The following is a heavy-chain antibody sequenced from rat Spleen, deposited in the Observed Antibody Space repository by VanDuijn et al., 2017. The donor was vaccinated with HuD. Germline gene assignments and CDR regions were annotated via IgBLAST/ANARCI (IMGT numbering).Heavy chain of an antibody. V-gene: IGHV5-29*01. CDR2: ISYDGSST. CDR3: ARGGYIPCDY. CDR1: GLTFSDYY. D-gene: IGHD1-2*01. J-gene: IGHJ2*01. Sequence: EVQLVESDGGLVQPGRSLKLSCAASGLTFSDYYMAWVRQAPTKGLEWVATISYDGSSTYYRDSVKGRFTISRDNAKSTLYLQMDSLRAEDTATYYCARGGYIPCDYWGQGVMVTVSS.